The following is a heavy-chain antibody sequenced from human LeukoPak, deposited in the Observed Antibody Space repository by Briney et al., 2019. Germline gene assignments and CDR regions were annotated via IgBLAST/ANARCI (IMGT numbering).Heavy chain of an antibody. V-gene: IGHV1-2*02. CDR1: GYTFTGYY. Sequence: ASVKVSCKASGYTFTGYYMHWVRQAPGQGLEWMGWINPNSGGTNYAQKFQGRVTMTRDTSISKAYMELSRLRSDDTAVYYCARDFDSSGYYYGYYYGMDVWGQGTTVTVSS. CDR3: ARDFDSSGYYYGYYYGMDV. J-gene: IGHJ6*02. CDR2: INPNSGGT. D-gene: IGHD3-22*01.